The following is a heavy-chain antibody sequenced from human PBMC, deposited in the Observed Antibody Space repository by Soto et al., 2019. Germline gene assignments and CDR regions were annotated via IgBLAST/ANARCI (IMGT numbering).Heavy chain of an antibody. CDR1: GYTLTELS. CDR3: ATDLVAGTSYAFDI. D-gene: IGHD6-19*01. Sequence: GASAKVSCKVSGYTLTELSMHWVRQAPGKGLEWMGGFDPEDGETIYAQKFQGRVTMTEDTSTDTAYMELSSLRSEDTAVYYCATDLVAGTSYAFDIWGQGTMVTVSS. V-gene: IGHV1-24*01. CDR2: FDPEDGET. J-gene: IGHJ3*02.